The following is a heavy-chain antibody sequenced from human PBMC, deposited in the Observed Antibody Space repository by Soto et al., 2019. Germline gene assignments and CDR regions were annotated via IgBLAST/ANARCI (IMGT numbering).Heavy chain of an antibody. J-gene: IGHJ4*02. CDR1: GYTFTSYG. CDR2: ISAYNGNT. Sequence: GASVKVSCKASGYTFTSYGISWVRQAPGQGLEWMGWISAYNGNTNYAQKLQGRVTMTTDTSTSTAYMELRSLRSDDTAVYYCARFGYDNWNYAVGDYWGQGTLVTVSS. D-gene: IGHD1-7*01. CDR3: ARFGYDNWNYAVGDY. V-gene: IGHV1-18*01.